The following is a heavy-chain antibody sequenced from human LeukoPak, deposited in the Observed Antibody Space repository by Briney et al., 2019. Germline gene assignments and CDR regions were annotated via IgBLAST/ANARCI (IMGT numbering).Heavy chain of an antibody. CDR2: INPNSGGT. J-gene: IGHJ3*02. CDR1: GYTFTCYY. Sequence: GASVKVSCKASGYTFTCYYMHWVRQAPGQGLELMGWINPNSGGTNYAQKFQGRVTMTRDTSISTAYMELSRLRSDDTAVYYCARDRIGPVWFGVLEIWGQGTMVTVSS. D-gene: IGHD3-10*01. CDR3: ARDRIGPVWFGVLEI. V-gene: IGHV1-2*02.